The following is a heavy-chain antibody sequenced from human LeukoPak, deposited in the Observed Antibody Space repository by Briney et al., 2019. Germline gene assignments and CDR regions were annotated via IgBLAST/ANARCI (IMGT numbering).Heavy chain of an antibody. CDR2: TYYRSKWYN. D-gene: IGHD1-7*01. CDR3: AGELELRTGRGFDP. J-gene: IGHJ5*02. Sequence: SQTLSLTCAISGDSVSSNSAAWNWIRQSPSRGLEWLGGTYYRSKWYNDYAVSVKSRITINPDTSKNQFSLQLNSVTPEDTAVYYCAGELELRTGRGFDPWGQGTLVTVSS. V-gene: IGHV6-1*01. CDR1: GDSVSSNSAA.